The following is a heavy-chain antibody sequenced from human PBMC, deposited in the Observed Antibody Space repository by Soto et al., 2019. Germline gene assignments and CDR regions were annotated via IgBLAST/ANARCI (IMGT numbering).Heavy chain of an antibody. D-gene: IGHD3-9*01. CDR1: GFTFISYA. V-gene: IGHV3-30-3*01. Sequence: PGGSLRHSCAASGFTFISYAMSWVRQAPGKGLEWVAVISYDGSNKYYADSVKGRFTISRDNSKNTLYLQMNSLRAEDTAVYYCAREQGDILTGFLTTRYYFDYWGQGTLVTVSS. CDR2: ISYDGSNK. CDR3: AREQGDILTGFLTTRYYFDY. J-gene: IGHJ4*02.